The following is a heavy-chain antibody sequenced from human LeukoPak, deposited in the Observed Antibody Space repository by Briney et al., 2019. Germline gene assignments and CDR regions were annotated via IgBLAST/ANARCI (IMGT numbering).Heavy chain of an antibody. J-gene: IGHJ4*02. CDR1: GYSFTSYW. Sequence: GESLKISCKGSGYSFTSYWIGWVRQMPGKGLEWMGIIYPGDSDTRYSPSFQGQVTISADKSISTAYLQWSSLKASDTAMYYCARIDYDILPPTTTYFDYWGQGTLVTVSS. V-gene: IGHV5-51*01. D-gene: IGHD3-9*01. CDR2: IYPGDSDT. CDR3: ARIDYDILPPTTTYFDY.